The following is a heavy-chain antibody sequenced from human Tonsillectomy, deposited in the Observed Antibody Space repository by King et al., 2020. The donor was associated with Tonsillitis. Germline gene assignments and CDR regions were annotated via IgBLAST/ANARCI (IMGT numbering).Heavy chain of an antibody. CDR3: ARDVGPGVASAGTLDP. V-gene: IGHV3-30*04. D-gene: IGHD6-13*01. CDR1: GFTINNYA. CDR2: ISYDGKAK. Sequence: QGQLVQSGGGVVQPGRSLRLSCAASGFTINNYAMNWVRQAPGKGLEWVAVISYDGKAKSYAKSVKGRFTISRDNSENTIYLQMNSLRPEDTAVYYCARDVGPGVASAGTLDPWGQGTLVTVSS. J-gene: IGHJ5*02.